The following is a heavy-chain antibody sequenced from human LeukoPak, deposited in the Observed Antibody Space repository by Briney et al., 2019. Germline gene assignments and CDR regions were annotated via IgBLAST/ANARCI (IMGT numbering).Heavy chain of an antibody. CDR2: FDPEDGET. CDR3: ARAGVVGAGEY. Sequence: ASVKVSCKVSGYTLTELSMHWVRQAPGKGLEWMGGFDPEDGETIYAQKFQGRVTITTDESTSTAYMELSSLRSEDTAVYYCARAGVVGAGEYWGQGTLVTVSS. J-gene: IGHJ4*02. CDR1: GYTLTELS. V-gene: IGHV1-24*01. D-gene: IGHD1-26*01.